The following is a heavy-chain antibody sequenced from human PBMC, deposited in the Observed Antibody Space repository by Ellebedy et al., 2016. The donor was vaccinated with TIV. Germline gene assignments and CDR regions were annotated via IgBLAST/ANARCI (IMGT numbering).Heavy chain of an antibody. CDR3: ARDPTTDYGDYNWFDP. J-gene: IGHJ5*02. D-gene: IGHD4-17*01. CDR2: ISRRGTPI. CDR1: GFSFSDYN. V-gene: IGHV3-11*01. Sequence: GESLKTSXAASGFSFSDYNMSWIRQVPGKALEWISYISRRGTPIYYADSVKGRFTISRDNAKNSLFLHMNFLRAGDTAVYYCARDPTTDYGDYNWFDPWGPGTLVTVSS.